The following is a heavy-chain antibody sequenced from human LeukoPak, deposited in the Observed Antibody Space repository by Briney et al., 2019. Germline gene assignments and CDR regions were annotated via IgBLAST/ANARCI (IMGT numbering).Heavy chain of an antibody. CDR2: ITGSGVNT. CDR1: GFTFSSHG. J-gene: IGHJ4*02. V-gene: IGHV3-23*01. D-gene: IGHD5-18*01. CDR3: ATKKGYTFGPIDS. Sequence: GGSLRLSCVASGFTFSSHGMSWVRRAPGKGLEWVSLITGSGVNTYYADSVKGRFTISRDNAKNSLFLQMNSLRDEDTAVYYCATKKGYTFGPIDSWGQGTLVTVSS.